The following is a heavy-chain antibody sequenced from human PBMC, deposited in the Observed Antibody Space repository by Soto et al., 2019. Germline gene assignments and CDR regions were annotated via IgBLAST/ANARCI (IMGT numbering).Heavy chain of an antibody. CDR3: AKISYYYDSSGYCDY. CDR1: GFTFSSYA. V-gene: IGHV3-30*18. Sequence: GGSLRLSCAASGFTFSSYAMSWVRQAPGKGLEWVAVISYDGSNKYYADSVKGRFTISRDNSKNTLYLQMNSLRAEDTAVYYCAKISYYYDSSGYCDYWGQGTLVTVSS. D-gene: IGHD3-22*01. CDR2: ISYDGSNK. J-gene: IGHJ4*02.